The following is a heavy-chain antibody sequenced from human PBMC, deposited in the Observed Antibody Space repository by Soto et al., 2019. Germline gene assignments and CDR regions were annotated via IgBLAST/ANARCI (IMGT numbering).Heavy chain of an antibody. D-gene: IGHD6-13*01. V-gene: IGHV1-18*01. J-gene: IGHJ4*02. CDR3: ARGRVGAAAYLQDFEY. CDR2: ISAKNGDT. CDR1: GYVFTAYG. Sequence: QVQLVQSGAEVKKPGASVKVSCKASGYVFTAYGISWVRQAPGQGLEWMGWISAKNGDTNSAQKFQGRVTMTTDKSTRTVYMELTSLTSDDTAVYYCARGRVGAAAYLQDFEYWGQGTLVTVSS.